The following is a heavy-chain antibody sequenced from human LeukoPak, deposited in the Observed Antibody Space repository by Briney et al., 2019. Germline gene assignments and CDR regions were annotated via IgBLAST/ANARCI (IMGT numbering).Heavy chain of an antibody. CDR1: GGSFSGYY. V-gene: IGHV4-34*01. Sequence: PSETLSLTCAVYGGSFSGYYWSWIRQPPGKGLEWIGEINHSGSTNYNPSLKSRVTISVDTSKNQFSLKLSSVTAADTAVYYCARVNGIVGGGGWFDPWGQGTLVTVSS. CDR2: INHSGST. CDR3: ARVNGIVGGGGWFDP. J-gene: IGHJ5*02. D-gene: IGHD1-26*01.